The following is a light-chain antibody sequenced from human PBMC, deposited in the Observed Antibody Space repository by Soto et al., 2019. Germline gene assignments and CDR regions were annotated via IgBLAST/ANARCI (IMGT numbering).Light chain of an antibody. CDR2: GAS. J-gene: IGKJ4*01. V-gene: IGKV3-20*01. Sequence: EIVLTQSPGTLSLSPGERATLSCRASQTVSSSHLAWYQQKPGQSPNLLIYGASSRATGILDRFSGSGSGTDFTLTISRLEPEDFAVYYCQHYGSSPRTFGGGTKVEIK. CDR1: QTVSSSH. CDR3: QHYGSSPRT.